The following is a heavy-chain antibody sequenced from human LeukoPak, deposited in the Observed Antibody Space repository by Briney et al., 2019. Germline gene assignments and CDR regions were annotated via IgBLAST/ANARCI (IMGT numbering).Heavy chain of an antibody. V-gene: IGHV3-7*03. CDR1: GFTFSSYW. CDR3: ARDRITMVRGLLTYFDY. CDR2: IKQDGSEK. D-gene: IGHD3-10*01. Sequence: GGSLRLSCAASGFTFSSYWMSWVRQAPGKGLEWVANIKQDGSEKYYVDSVKGRFTISRDNAKNSLYLQMNSLRAEDTAVYYCARDRITMVRGLLTYFDYWGQGTLDTVSS. J-gene: IGHJ4*02.